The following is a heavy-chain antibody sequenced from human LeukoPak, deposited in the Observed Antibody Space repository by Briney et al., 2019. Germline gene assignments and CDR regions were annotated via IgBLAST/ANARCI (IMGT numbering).Heavy chain of an antibody. CDR3: ARDGFGTGSN. V-gene: IGHV3-7*03. CDR2: IKQDGSEK. Sequence: GGSLRLSCAASGLTFSNYWMDWVRQAPGKGLEWVASIKQDGSEKNYVDSVKGRFIISRDNAKNSLYLQMNTLRADDTAVYYCARDGFGTGSNWGQGTLVTVSS. J-gene: IGHJ4*02. D-gene: IGHD3-16*01. CDR1: GLTFSNYW.